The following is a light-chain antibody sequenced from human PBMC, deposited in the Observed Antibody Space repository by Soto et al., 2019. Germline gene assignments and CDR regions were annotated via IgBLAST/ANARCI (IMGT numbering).Light chain of an antibody. CDR3: QQSYNTPLT. V-gene: IGKV1-39*01. J-gene: IGKJ4*01. CDR2: AAS. Sequence: DIQMTQSPSSLSASVGDRVTITCRASQSISTYLNWYQQKPGKAPKFLIYAASSLQSGVPSRFSGSGSGTDFTLTISSLQPEDSATYYCQQSYNTPLTFGGGTKVEIK. CDR1: QSISTY.